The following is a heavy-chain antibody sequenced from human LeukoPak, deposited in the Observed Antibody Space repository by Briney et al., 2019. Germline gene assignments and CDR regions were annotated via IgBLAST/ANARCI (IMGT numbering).Heavy chain of an antibody. D-gene: IGHD3-3*01. CDR2: IKQDGSEK. Sequence: GGSLRLSCAASGFTFSSYWMSWVRQAPGKGLEWVANIKQDGSEKYYVDSVKGRLTISRDNAKNSLYLQMNSLRAEDTAVYYCARSGFWSGYYDYGMDVWGQGTTVTVSS. V-gene: IGHV3-7*01. J-gene: IGHJ6*02. CDR3: ARSGFWSGYYDYGMDV. CDR1: GFTFSSYW.